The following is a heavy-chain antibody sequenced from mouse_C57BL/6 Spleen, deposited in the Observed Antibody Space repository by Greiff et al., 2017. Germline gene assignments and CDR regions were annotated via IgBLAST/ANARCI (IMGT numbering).Heavy chain of an antibody. CDR1: GYAFSSYW. J-gene: IGHJ2*01. CDR3: ANSSSGYYCFDY. CDR2: IYPGDGDT. D-gene: IGHD3-2*02. V-gene: IGHV1-80*01. Sequence: VQLQQSGAELVKPGASVKISCKASGYAFSSYWMNWVKQRPGKGLEWIGKIYPGDGDTNYNGKFKGKATLTADKSSSTAYMQLSRLTSEDSAVYVCANSSSGYYCFDYWGQGTTLTVSS.